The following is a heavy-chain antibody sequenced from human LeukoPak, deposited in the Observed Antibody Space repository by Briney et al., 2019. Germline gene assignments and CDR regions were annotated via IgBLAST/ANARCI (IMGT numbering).Heavy chain of an antibody. CDR3: ARGHGSGTYSNFGHLDY. Sequence: GGSLRLSCAASGFTFSDYYMSWIRQAPGKGLEWVSYISYSDNSIYYADSVKGRFTISRDNAKNSLYLQMNNLRAEDTAVYYCARGHGSGTYSNFGHLDYWGQGTLVTVSS. V-gene: IGHV3-11*01. D-gene: IGHD3-10*01. J-gene: IGHJ4*02. CDR2: ISYSDNSI. CDR1: GFTFSDYY.